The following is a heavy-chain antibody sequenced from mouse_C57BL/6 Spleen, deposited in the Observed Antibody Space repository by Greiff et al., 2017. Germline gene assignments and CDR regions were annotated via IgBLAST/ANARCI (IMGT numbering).Heavy chain of an antibody. V-gene: IGHV1-36*01. D-gene: IGHD3-2*02. CDR3: ARGTAQDTPFAY. CDR2: VYPYNGGT. J-gene: IGHJ3*01. Sequence: EVQRQQSGPVLVKPGPSVKISCKASGFTFTDYYMPWVKQIPGKSLEWIGLVYPYNGGTSYHQTFKGQATLSVDPSSSTAYMELSSLTSEDTAVYYCARGTAQDTPFAYWGQGTPVTVSA. CDR1: GFTFTDYY.